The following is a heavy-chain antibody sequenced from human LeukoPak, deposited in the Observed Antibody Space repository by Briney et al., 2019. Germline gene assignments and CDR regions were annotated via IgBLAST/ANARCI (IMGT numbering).Heavy chain of an antibody. D-gene: IGHD2-2*01. CDR1: GYTLTELS. CDR2: FDPEDGET. J-gene: IGHJ4*02. CDR3: ATVGGQLLETQNFDY. Sequence: ASVKVSCKVSGYTLTELSMHWVRQAPGKGLEWMGGFDPEDGETIYAQKFRGRVTMTEDTSTDTAYMELSSLRSEDTAVYYCATVGGQLLETQNFDYWGQGTLVTVSS. V-gene: IGHV1-24*01.